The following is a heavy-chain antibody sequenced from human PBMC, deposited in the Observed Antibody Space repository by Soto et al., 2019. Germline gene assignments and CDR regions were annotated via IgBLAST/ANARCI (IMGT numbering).Heavy chain of an antibody. D-gene: IGHD6-13*01. CDR2: ISYDGSNK. CDR1: GFTFSSYA. CDR3: VFIAAAGKYYYYGMDV. Sequence: PGGSLRLSCAASGFTFSSYAMNWVRQAPGKGLEWVAVISYDGSNKYYADSVKGRFTISRDNSKNTLYLQMNSLRAEDTAVYYCVFIAAAGKYYYYGMDVWGQGTTVTVSS. V-gene: IGHV3-30*03. J-gene: IGHJ6*02.